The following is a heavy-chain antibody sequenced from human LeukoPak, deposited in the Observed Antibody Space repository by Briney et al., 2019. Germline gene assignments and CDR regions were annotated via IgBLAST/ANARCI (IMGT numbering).Heavy chain of an antibody. J-gene: IGHJ4*02. CDR1: GGSFSGYY. CDR3: ARGKSPSFRGLYDSSGPSDY. V-gene: IGHV4-34*01. CDR2: INHSGST. D-gene: IGHD3-22*01. Sequence: PSETLSLTCAVYGGSFSGYYWSWIRQPPGKGLEWIGEINHSGSTNYNPSLKSRVTISVDTSKNQFSLKLSSVTAADTAVYYCARGKSPSFRGLYDSSGPSDYWGQGTLVTVSS.